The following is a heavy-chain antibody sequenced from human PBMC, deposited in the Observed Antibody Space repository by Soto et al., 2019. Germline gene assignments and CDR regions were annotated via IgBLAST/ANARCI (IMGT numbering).Heavy chain of an antibody. CDR2: ISGSGGST. V-gene: IGHV3-23*01. D-gene: IGHD2-2*01. Sequence: GGSLRLSCAASGFTFSSYAMSWVRQAPGKGLEWVSAISGSGGSTYYADSVKGRFTISRDNSKNTLYLQMNSLRAEDTAVYYCAKDLVAVPAAMSLPAIYYYYGMDVWGQGTTVTVSS. J-gene: IGHJ6*02. CDR1: GFTFSSYA. CDR3: AKDLVAVPAAMSLPAIYYYYGMDV.